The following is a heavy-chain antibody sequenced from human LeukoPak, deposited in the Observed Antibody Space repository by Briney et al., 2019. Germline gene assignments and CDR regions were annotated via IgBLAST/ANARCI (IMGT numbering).Heavy chain of an antibody. J-gene: IGHJ6*02. CDR3: ARDKTIRITMVRGVMARGDYYYGMDV. Sequence: PGRSLRLSCAASGFTFSSYAMHWVRQAPGKGLEWVAVISYDGSKKYYADSVKGRFTISRDNSKDTLYLQMNSLRAEDTAVYYCARDKTIRITMVRGVMARGDYYYGMDVWGQGTTVTVSS. CDR1: GFTFSSYA. CDR2: ISYDGSKK. V-gene: IGHV3-30-3*01. D-gene: IGHD3-10*01.